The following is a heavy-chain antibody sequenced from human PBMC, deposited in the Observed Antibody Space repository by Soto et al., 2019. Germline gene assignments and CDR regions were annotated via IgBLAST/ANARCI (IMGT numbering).Heavy chain of an antibody. Sequence: ASVKVSCKASGYAFTTYHMHWVQQAPGQGLEWMGMIDPSDGTTTYAQKLQGRVTMTRDTATSTVHMELSSLRSEDTVVYYCARDEVPDVQNDAFDIWGQGTMVTVSS. V-gene: IGHV1-46*04. J-gene: IGHJ3*02. CDR3: ARDEVPDVQNDAFDI. CDR1: GYAFTTYH. CDR2: IDPSDGTT.